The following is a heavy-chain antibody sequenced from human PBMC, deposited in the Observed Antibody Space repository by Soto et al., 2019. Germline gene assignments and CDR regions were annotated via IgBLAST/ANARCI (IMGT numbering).Heavy chain of an antibody. CDR3: ARGGVRYNWNYYYGMDV. CDR1: GGSFSGYY. D-gene: IGHD1-20*01. V-gene: IGHV4-34*01. CDR2: INHSGST. J-gene: IGHJ6*02. Sequence: QVQLQQWGAGLLKPSETLSLTCAVYGGSFSGYYWSWIRQPPGKGLEWIGEINHSGSTNYNPSLKSRVTISVDMSKNQFSLKLSSVTAADTAVYYCARGGVRYNWNYYYGMDVWGQGTTVTVSS.